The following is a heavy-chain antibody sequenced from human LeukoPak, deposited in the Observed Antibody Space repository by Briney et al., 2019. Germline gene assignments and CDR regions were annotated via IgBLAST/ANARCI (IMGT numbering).Heavy chain of an antibody. CDR3: ARALDSSSSRYQAFEG. CDR1: GFTFSNYW. J-gene: IGHJ4*02. D-gene: IGHD2-2*01. Sequence: GGSLRLSCSASGFTFSNYWMSWVRQAPGKGLEWVANIKQDESEKYYVDSVKGRFTISRDNAKSSLYLQMNSLRAEDTAVYYCARALDSSSSRYQAFEGWGQGPLVTVSS. V-gene: IGHV3-7*01. CDR2: IKQDESEK.